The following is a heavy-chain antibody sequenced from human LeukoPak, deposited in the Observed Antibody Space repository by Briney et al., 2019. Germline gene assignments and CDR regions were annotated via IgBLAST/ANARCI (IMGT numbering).Heavy chain of an antibody. Sequence: AGGSLRLSCAASGFTVSSNYMSWVRQAPGRGLEWVSVIYSGGSTYYADSVKGRFTISRDNSKNTLYLQMNSLRAEDTAVYYCAKESQSIVVVVAATFDPWGQGTLVTVSS. V-gene: IGHV3-53*01. J-gene: IGHJ5*02. CDR1: GFTVSSNY. D-gene: IGHD2-15*01. CDR3: AKESQSIVVVVAATFDP. CDR2: IYSGGST.